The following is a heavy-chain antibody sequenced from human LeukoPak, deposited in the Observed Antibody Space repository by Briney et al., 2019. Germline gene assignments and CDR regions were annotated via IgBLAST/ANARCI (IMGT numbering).Heavy chain of an antibody. J-gene: IGHJ4*02. CDR3: ARLVRYCSTDSCYPFDY. Sequence: SEALSLTRTVSGGSISSSSHCWGWIRQPPGKGLEWIGSMYYSGGTYYNPSLKSRVTISIETSKNQFSLKLNSVTAADTAVYYCARLVRYCSTDSCYPFDYWGQGTLVTVSS. D-gene: IGHD2-2*01. CDR2: MYYSGGT. V-gene: IGHV4-39*01. CDR1: GGSISSSSHC.